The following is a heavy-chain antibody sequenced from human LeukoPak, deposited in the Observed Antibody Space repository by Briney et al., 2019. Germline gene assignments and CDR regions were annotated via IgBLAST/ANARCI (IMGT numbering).Heavy chain of an antibody. D-gene: IGHD3-10*01. V-gene: IGHV3-11*04. CDR1: GFTFSDYY. CDR3: ARARNYYGSGSYTFDY. Sequence: PGGSLRLSCAASGFTFSDYYMSWIRQAPGKGLEWVSYISSSGSTIYYADSVKGRFTISRDNAKYSLYLQMNSLRAEDTAVYYCARARNYYGSGSYTFDYWGQGTLVTVSS. J-gene: IGHJ4*02. CDR2: ISSSGSTI.